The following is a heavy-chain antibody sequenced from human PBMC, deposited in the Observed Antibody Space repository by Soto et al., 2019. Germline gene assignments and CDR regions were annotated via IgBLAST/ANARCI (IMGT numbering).Heavy chain of an antibody. CDR2: IYYNGSH. CDR1: TASITSGAYY. CDR3: ARQNPYSSGSYYIDV. V-gene: IGHV4-31*03. D-gene: IGHD6-19*01. J-gene: IGHJ4*02. Sequence: SETLSLTCTGATASITSGAYYWSWIREQPGRGMEWIRYIYYNGSHYYNPSLRGRVTISVATSNDQFSLELRSVTAADTAVYYCARQNPYSSGSYYIDVWGPGTLVTVSS.